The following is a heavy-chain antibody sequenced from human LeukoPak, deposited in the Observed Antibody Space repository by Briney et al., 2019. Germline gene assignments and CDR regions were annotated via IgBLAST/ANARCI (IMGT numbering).Heavy chain of an antibody. CDR3: ARDLVRGTLPYYYYMDV. V-gene: IGHV1-2*02. CDR2: INPNSGGT. D-gene: IGHD1-1*01. J-gene: IGHJ6*03. CDR1: GYTFTGYY. Sequence: GASVKVSCKASGYTFTGYYMHWVRQAPGQGLEWMGWINPNSGGTNYAQKFQGRVTMTRDTSISTAYMELSRLRSDDTAVYYCARDLVRGTLPYYYYMDVWGKGTTVTVSS.